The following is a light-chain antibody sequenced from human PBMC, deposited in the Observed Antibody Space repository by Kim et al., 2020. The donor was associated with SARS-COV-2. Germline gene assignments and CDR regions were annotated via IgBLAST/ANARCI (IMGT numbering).Light chain of an antibody. CDR3: AAWDDSLTAWV. CDR1: SSNIGKNA. V-gene: IGLV1-36*01. J-gene: IGLJ3*02. Sequence: ELTQPPSVSEAPRQRVTISCSGSSSNIGKNAVNWYQQLPGKAPKLLIYYDNLLPSGVSDRFSGSKSGTSASLAISGLQSEDEADYYCAAWDDSLTAWVFGGGNQLTVL. CDR2: YDN.